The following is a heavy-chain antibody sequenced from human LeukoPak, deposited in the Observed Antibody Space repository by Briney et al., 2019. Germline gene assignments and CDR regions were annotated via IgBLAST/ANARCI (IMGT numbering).Heavy chain of an antibody. CDR1: GFTFSSYA. V-gene: IGHV3-30-3*01. CDR3: ARDGGYSSPSTGSWFDP. Sequence: GGSLRLSCAASGFTFSSYAMHWVRQAPGKGLEWVAVISYDGSNKYYADSVKGRFTISRDNSKNTLYLQMNSLRAEDTAVYYCARDGGYSSPSTGSWFDPWGQGTLVTVSS. D-gene: IGHD6-13*01. CDR2: ISYDGSNK. J-gene: IGHJ5*02.